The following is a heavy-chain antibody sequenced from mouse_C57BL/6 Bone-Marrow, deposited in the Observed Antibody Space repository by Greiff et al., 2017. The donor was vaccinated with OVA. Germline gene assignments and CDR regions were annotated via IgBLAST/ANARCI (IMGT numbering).Heavy chain of an antibody. CDR3: ARFYDYDEAY. Sequence: VQLQQSGPVLVKPGASVKMSCKASGYTFTDYYMNWVKQSHGKSLEWIGVINPYNGGTSYNQKFKGKATLTVDKSSSTAYMELNSLTSEDSAVYYCARFYDYDEAYWGQGTLGTVSA. J-gene: IGHJ3*01. V-gene: IGHV1-19*01. CDR1: GYTFTDYY. CDR2: INPYNGGT. D-gene: IGHD2-4*01.